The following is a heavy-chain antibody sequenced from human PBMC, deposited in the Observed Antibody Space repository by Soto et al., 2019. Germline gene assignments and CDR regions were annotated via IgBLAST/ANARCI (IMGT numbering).Heavy chain of an antibody. CDR2: IIPIFGTG. J-gene: IGHJ4*02. CDR3: ARDDSSGYYFGY. CDR1: GGNFSRFA. Sequence: QVQLVASGGEGKKPWSLGKVPWQASGGNFSRFAIKWVGPAPGQRLGWMGGIIPIFGTGNFAKKFQGRVTITADESTSTAYMELSSLRAEDTAVYYCARDDSSGYYFGYWGQGTLVTVSS. V-gene: IGHV1-69*01. D-gene: IGHD3-22*01.